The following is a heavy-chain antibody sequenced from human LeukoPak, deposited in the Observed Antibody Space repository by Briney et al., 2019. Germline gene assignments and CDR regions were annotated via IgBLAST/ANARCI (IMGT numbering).Heavy chain of an antibody. CDR1: GFTFSTYS. J-gene: IGHJ6*03. D-gene: IGHD6-19*01. Sequence: AGGSLRLSCAASGFTFSTYSMNWVRQAPGKGLEWVSFISSSSSYIYYADSVKGRFTISRDNSKDTLYLQMNSLRAEDTAVYYCAKCSGWFVRGKDYYYYYMDVWGKGTTVTVSS. CDR3: AKCSGWFVRGKDYYYYYMDV. V-gene: IGHV3-21*04. CDR2: ISSSSSYI.